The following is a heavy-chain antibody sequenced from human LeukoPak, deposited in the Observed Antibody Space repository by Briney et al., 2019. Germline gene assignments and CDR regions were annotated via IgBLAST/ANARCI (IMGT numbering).Heavy chain of an antibody. J-gene: IGHJ5*02. Sequence: QAGGYLRLSCAASGFTFSSYAMSWVRQAPGKGLEWVSAISGSGGSTYYADSVKGRFTISRDNSKNTLYLQMNSLRAEDTAVYYCAKAGGSYDFWSGYYRKPTEYNWFDPWGQGTLVTVSS. V-gene: IGHV3-23*01. D-gene: IGHD3-3*01. CDR2: ISGSGGST. CDR3: AKAGGSYDFWSGYYRKPTEYNWFDP. CDR1: GFTFSSYA.